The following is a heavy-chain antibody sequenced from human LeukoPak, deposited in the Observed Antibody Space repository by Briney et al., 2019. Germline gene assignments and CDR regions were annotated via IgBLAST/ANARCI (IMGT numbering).Heavy chain of an antibody. V-gene: IGHV4-34*01. CDR3: ARGYGLHFDY. J-gene: IGHJ4*02. CDR1: GGSINNYW. CDR2: INHSGNT. Sequence: SETLSLTCSVSGGSINNYWWSWIRQPPGKGLEWIGEINHSGNTNYNPSLMSRVTLSVDTSKNQFSLKLTSVTAADTAVYYCARGYGLHFDYWGQGTLVTVSS. D-gene: IGHD4-17*01.